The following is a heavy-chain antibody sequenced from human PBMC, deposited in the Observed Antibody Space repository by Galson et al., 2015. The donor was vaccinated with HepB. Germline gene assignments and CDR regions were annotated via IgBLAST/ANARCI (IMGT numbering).Heavy chain of an antibody. CDR3: ARDSLRHQFFPNWFDP. CDR1: GFTFSNYG. CDR2: VSYDGTTK. V-gene: IGHV3-30-3*01. J-gene: IGHJ5*02. Sequence: SLRLSCAASGFTFSNYGFHWVRQAPGKGLEWVAVVSYDGTTKYYTDSVEGRFTISRDNSKNTVSLQMNSLRTDDTAVYYCARDSLRHQFFPNWFDPWGQGTLVTVSS. D-gene: IGHD2-2*01.